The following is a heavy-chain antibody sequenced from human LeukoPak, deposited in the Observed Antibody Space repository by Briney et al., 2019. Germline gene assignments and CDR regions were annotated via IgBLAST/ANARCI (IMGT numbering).Heavy chain of an antibody. CDR3: AKGTYGSGSYYYYGMDV. Sequence: GGSLRLSCAASGFSFSNYAMSWVRQAPARGPEWVSSLRGDGDTFYADSVKGRFTISRDNSKNTLYLQMNSLRAEDTAVYYCAKGTYGSGSYYYYGMDVWGQGTTVTVSS. D-gene: IGHD3-10*01. CDR1: GFSFSNYA. J-gene: IGHJ6*02. V-gene: IGHV3-23*01. CDR2: LRGDGDT.